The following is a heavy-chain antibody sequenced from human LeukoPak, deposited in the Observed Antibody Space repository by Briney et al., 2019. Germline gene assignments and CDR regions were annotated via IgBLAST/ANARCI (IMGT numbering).Heavy chain of an antibody. CDR3: TTVHCSSTSCYFGY. Sequence: PGGSLRLSCAASGFTFSNAWMSWVRQAPGKGLEWVGRIKSKTDGGTTDYAAPVKGRFTISRDDSKNTLYLQMNSLKTEDTAVYYCTTVHCSSTSCYFGYWGQGTLVTVSS. CDR2: IKSKTDGGTT. D-gene: IGHD2-2*01. J-gene: IGHJ4*02. CDR1: GFTFSNAW. V-gene: IGHV3-15*01.